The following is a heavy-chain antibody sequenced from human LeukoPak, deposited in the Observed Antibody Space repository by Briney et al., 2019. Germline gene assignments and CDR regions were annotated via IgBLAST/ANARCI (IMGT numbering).Heavy chain of an antibody. CDR2: ISYSGGT. CDR3: VRGERLGGDY. V-gene: IGHV4-59*01. CDR1: GVSISSYY. J-gene: IGHJ4*01. Sequence: PSEALSLTRSVSGVSISSYYWSWIRQSPGKGLEWIGYISYSGGTNYNPSLKSRVTISLDTSKNQFSLQLSSVTAADTAVYYCVRGERLGGDYWGHGTLVTVSS. D-gene: IGHD3-10*01.